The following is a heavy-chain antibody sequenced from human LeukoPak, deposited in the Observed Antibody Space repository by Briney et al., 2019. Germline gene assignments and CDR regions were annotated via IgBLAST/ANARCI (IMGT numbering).Heavy chain of an antibody. J-gene: IGHJ4*02. CDR3: ARYKADYYGSGSYYGY. D-gene: IGHD3-10*01. V-gene: IGHV1-69*13. Sequence: SVKVSGKASGGTFSSYAISWVRQAPGQGLEWMEGIIPIFGTANYAQKFQGRVTITADESTSTAYMELSSLRSEDTAVYYCARYKADYYGSGSYYGYWGQGTLVTVSS. CDR1: GGTFSSYA. CDR2: IIPIFGTA.